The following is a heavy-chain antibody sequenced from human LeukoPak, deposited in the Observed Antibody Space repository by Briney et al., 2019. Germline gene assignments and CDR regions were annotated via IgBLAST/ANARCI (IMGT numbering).Heavy chain of an antibody. Sequence: GGSLRLSCAASGFTASSNYMSWVRQAPGKGLEWVSVIYSGGSTYYADSVKGRFTISRDNSKNTLYLQMNSLRAEDTAVYYCARDGRDGYNDYWGQGTLVTVSS. D-gene: IGHD5-12*01. CDR2: IYSGGST. V-gene: IGHV3-53*01. J-gene: IGHJ4*02. CDR3: ARDGRDGYNDY. CDR1: GFTASSNY.